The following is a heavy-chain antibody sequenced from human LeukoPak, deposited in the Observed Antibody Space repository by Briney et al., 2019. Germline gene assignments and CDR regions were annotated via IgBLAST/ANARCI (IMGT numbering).Heavy chain of an antibody. J-gene: IGHJ4*02. Sequence: PSETLSLTCCVSGGHIGHFYWRWIRPPPPRALEWIGNVYHSGDTKYSPSFQSRVTILVDTSQNQISLDLRSVTAADTALYYCARDDGYSTFDFWGLGTLVTVSS. CDR2: VYHSGDT. CDR1: GGHIGHFY. D-gene: IGHD5-24*01. CDR3: ARDDGYSTFDF. V-gene: IGHV4-59*01.